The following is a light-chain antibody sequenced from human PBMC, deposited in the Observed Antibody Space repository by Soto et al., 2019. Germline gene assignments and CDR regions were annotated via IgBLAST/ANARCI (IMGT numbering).Light chain of an antibody. Sequence: ESELSQSPATLSLSPGERATLSCRASQSVTTFLAWYQQKPGQAPRLLIYDASNGATGIPARFSGSGSGTDFTLTISSLEPEDFAVYYCQQRSNWPPITFGQGTRLEIK. CDR1: QSVTTF. CDR2: DAS. J-gene: IGKJ5*01. CDR3: QQRSNWPPIT. V-gene: IGKV3-11*01.